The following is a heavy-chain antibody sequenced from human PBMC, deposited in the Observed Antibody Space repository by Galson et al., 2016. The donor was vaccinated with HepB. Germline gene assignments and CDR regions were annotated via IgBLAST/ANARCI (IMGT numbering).Heavy chain of an antibody. CDR1: SVSVDRGNYF. CDR3: ATRPPYIIWLPYLDY. J-gene: IGHJ4*02. D-gene: IGHD4-11*01. V-gene: IGHV4-31*03. Sequence: TLSLTCTVSSVSVDRGNYFWSWIRQRPGMGLEYIGYVSSTGRTYYNPSLTSRVAVSMDPPQTQFPLRLNSVTAAATAVYYCATRPPYIIWLPYLDYWGQGALVTVSS. CDR2: VSSTGRT.